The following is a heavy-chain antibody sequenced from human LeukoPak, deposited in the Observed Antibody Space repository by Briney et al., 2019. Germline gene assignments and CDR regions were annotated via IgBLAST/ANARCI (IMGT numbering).Heavy chain of an antibody. CDR2: INPNSGGT. Sequence: GASVKVSCKASGYTFTGYYMHWVRQAPGQGLEWMGWINPNSGGTNYAQKFQGRVTMTRDTSISTAYMELSRLRSDDTAVYYCARDPTSFYDSSGYYSVYYFDYWGQGTLVTVSS. CDR3: ARDPTSFYDSSGYYSVYYFDY. J-gene: IGHJ4*02. CDR1: GYTFTGYY. D-gene: IGHD3-22*01. V-gene: IGHV1-2*02.